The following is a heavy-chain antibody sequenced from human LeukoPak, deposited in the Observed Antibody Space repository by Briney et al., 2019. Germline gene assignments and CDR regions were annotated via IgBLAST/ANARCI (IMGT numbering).Heavy chain of an antibody. CDR3: ARDGGLQSHFDY. D-gene: IGHD5-24*01. CDR1: GDSFNEYY. V-gene: IGHV4-59*01. J-gene: IGHJ4*02. Sequence: PSETLSLTCSVFGDSFNEYYWNWVRQPPGKGLQWIEYIYHNGNSNYNPSLKGRLTISVDTAKNQFSLKLTSVTAADTAVYYCARDGGLQSHFDYWGQGALVTVSS. CDR2: IYHNGNS.